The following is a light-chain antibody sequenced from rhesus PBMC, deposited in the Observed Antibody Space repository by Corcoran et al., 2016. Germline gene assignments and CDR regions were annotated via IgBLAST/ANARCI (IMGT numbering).Light chain of an antibody. J-gene: IGKJ2*01. Sequence: DIQMTQSPSSLSASVGDRVTITCRASQGISSWLAWYQQKPGIAPKLLIYKAASLQGGVPSRFSGSGSGTDFTLTISSLQPEDFATYYCQQYNSAPYSFGQGTKVEIK. CDR3: QQYNSAPYS. V-gene: IGKV1-21*01. CDR1: QGISSW. CDR2: KAA.